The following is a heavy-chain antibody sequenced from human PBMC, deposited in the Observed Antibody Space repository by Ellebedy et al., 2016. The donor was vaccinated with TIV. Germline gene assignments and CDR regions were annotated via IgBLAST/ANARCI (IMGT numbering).Heavy chain of an antibody. D-gene: IGHD3-10*01. V-gene: IGHV1-18*01. J-gene: IGHJ4*02. CDR1: GYTFTSYG. CDR3: ARGGYYGSGSYYNLFD. Sequence: ASVKVSXXASGYTFTSYGISWVRQAPGQGLEWMGLISAYNGNTNYAQKLQGRVTMTTDTSTSTAYMELRSLRSDDTAVYYCARGGYYGSGSYYNLFDWGQGTLVTVSS. CDR2: ISAYNGNT.